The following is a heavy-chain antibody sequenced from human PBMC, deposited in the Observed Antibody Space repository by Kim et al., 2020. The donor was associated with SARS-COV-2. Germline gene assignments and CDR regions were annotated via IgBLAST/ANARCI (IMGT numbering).Heavy chain of an antibody. CDR1: GFTFSSYW. D-gene: IGHD6-13*01. Sequence: GGSLRLSCAASGFTFSSYWMSWVRQAPGKGLEWVANIKQDGSEKNYVDSVKGRFTISRDNAKNSLYLQMNSLRAEDTAVYYCARGADSSSWYTDFDYWGQGTLVTVSS. V-gene: IGHV3-7*03. CDR2: IKQDGSEK. CDR3: ARGADSSSWYTDFDY. J-gene: IGHJ4*02.